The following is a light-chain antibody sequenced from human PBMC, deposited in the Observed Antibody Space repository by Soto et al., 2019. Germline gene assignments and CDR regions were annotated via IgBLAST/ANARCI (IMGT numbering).Light chain of an antibody. CDR1: QSIGTF. CDR3: QQAFSAEWT. CDR2: TSF. J-gene: IGKJ1*01. V-gene: IGKV1-39*01. Sequence: IQMTQSPSSLSASVGDRVSITCRASQSIGTFLNWYQQKPGEAPNLLIHTSFTLYSGVPSRFSGTGSGTDFILTISSLQPEDFATYFCQQAFSAEWTFGQGTKVDIK.